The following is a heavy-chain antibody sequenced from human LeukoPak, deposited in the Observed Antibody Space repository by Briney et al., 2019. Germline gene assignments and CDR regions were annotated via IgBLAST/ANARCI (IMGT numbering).Heavy chain of an antibody. J-gene: IGHJ4*02. CDR1: GGTFIGYA. CDR2: IIPIFGTA. V-gene: IGHV1-69*13. D-gene: IGHD1-7*01. Sequence: SVKVSCTASGGTFIGYAISWVRQAPGQGLEWMGGIIPIFGTANYAQKFQGRVTITADESTSTAYMELSSLRSEDTAVYYCARMGSWNYVSRLQPPFTDDYWGQGTLVTVSS. CDR3: ARMGSWNYVSRLQPPFTDDY.